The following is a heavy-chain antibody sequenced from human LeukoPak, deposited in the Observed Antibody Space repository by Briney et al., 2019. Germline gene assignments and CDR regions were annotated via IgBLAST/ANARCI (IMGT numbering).Heavy chain of an antibody. J-gene: IGHJ4*02. CDR2: IKYDGREK. CDR1: GFTFSNYW. CDR3: ARYLNSGPEDF. V-gene: IGHV3-7*01. Sequence: GGSLRLSCAATGFTFSNYWMSWFRQAPGKGLEWVANIKYDGREKQYVDSVKGRFTISRDNAKNSLFLQMNSLRAEDTAVYYCARYLNSGPEDFWGQGTLVTVSS. D-gene: IGHD1-26*01.